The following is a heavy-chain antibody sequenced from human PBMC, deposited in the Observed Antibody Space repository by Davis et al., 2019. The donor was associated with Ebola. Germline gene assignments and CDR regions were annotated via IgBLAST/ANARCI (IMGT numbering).Heavy chain of an antibody. CDR2: ISSSGKT. Sequence: GESLKISCAASGLILSGSSLHWVRQAPGKGLEYVSVISSSGKTYYADSVKGRFTISRDNSQNNVYLQMTSLRVEDTAVYYCVKEGTTTIWVDSDNWGQGTLVTVAS. J-gene: IGHJ4*02. CDR1: GLILSGSS. CDR3: VKEGTTTIWVDSDN. V-gene: IGHV3-64D*08. D-gene: IGHD1-26*01.